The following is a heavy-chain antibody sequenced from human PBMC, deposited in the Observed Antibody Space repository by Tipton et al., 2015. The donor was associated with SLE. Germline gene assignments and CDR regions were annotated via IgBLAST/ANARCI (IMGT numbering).Heavy chain of an antibody. CDR3: ARGFSFDY. CDR2: INSDGSRR. CDR1: GFTFRSYW. V-gene: IGHV3-74*01. J-gene: IGHJ4*02. D-gene: IGHD3-10*01. Sequence: SLRLSCAASGFTFRSYWMQWVRQTPGKGLVWVTGINSDGSRRNYADSVKGRITISRDNAKNTVYLQMNSLRAEDTAAYYCARGFSFDYWGQGTLVTVSS.